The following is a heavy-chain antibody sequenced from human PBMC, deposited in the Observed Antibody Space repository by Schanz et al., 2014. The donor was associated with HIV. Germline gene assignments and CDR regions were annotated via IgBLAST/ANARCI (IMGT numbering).Heavy chain of an antibody. Sequence: QVQLVESGGGVVQPGRSLRLSCAASGITFSTSGMHWVRQAPGKGLEWVAVIWYDGSNKYYADSVKGRFTISRDNSKNTLYLQMNSLRAEDTAVYHCAKDGAPSGSYSYGMDVWGQGTTVTVSS. V-gene: IGHV3-33*06. J-gene: IGHJ6*02. CDR3: AKDGAPSGSYSYGMDV. CDR2: IWYDGSNK. D-gene: IGHD3-10*01. CDR1: GITFSTSG.